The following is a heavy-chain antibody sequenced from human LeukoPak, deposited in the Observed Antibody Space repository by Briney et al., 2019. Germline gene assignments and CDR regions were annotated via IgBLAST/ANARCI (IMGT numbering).Heavy chain of an antibody. J-gene: IGHJ5*02. CDR1: GGSISSSNW. D-gene: IGHD6-13*01. Sequence: PSETLSLTCAVSGGSISSSNWWTWVRQPPGKGLEWIGEIYHSGSTNYNPSLKSRVTISVDKSKNQFSLKLSSVTAADTAVYYSARGVAAAGTDWFDPWGQGTLVTVSS. CDR2: IYHSGST. CDR3: ARGVAAAGTDWFDP. V-gene: IGHV4-4*02.